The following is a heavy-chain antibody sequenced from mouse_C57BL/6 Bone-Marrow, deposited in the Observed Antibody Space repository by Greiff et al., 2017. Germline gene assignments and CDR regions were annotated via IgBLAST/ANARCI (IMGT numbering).Heavy chain of an antibody. CDR3: ARTGLDYRNYLWYFDG. Sequence: QVQLQQPGAELVMPGASVKLSCKASGYTFTSYWMHWVKQRPGQGLEWIGEIDPSDSYTNYNQKFKGKSTLTVDKSSSTAYMQLSSLTSEDSAVYYCARTGLDYRNYLWYFDGWGTGTTVTVSS. CDR2: IDPSDSYT. D-gene: IGHD2-5*01. J-gene: IGHJ1*03. CDR1: GYTFTSYW. V-gene: IGHV1-69*01.